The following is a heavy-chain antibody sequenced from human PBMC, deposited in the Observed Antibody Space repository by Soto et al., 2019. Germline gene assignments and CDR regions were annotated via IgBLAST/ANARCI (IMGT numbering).Heavy chain of an antibody. J-gene: IGHJ6*02. V-gene: IGHV3-11*01. CDR1: GFTFSDSY. D-gene: IGHD1-26*01. CDR2: ITFSGNTV. Sequence: GGSLRLSCAASGFTFSDSYMSWIRQAPGKGLEWISYITFSGNTVYYADSLKGRFTISRDNAKNSLYLQMNRLRAEDTAVYYCAGRVGATNYGMDVWGQGTTVTVS. CDR3: AGRVGATNYGMDV.